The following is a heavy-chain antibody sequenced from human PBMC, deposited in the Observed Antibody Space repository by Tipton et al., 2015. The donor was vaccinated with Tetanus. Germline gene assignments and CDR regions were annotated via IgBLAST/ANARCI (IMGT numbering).Heavy chain of an antibody. Sequence: VQLVQSGAEIKKPGESLKISCRASGYTFSNFWIAWVRQMPGKGLEWVSGISGSGASTYYAESVKGRMTISRDTSKLYLQLNSLRAEDTARYYCAKAKTWASLWFGDVWGPGTLVAVSS. V-gene: IGHV3-23*04. CDR2: ISGSGAST. D-gene: IGHD3-10*01. J-gene: IGHJ4*02. CDR1: GYTFSNFW. CDR3: AKAKTWASLWFGDV.